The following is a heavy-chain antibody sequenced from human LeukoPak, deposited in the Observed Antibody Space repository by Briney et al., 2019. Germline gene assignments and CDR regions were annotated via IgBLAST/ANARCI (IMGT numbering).Heavy chain of an antibody. CDR3: ARATGYYYGMDV. CDR2: IYTSGST. V-gene: IGHV4-61*02. D-gene: IGHD3-10*01. Sequence: SETLSLTCTVSGGSISSGSYYWSWIRQPAGKGLEWIGRIYTSGSTNYNPSLKSRVTISVDTSKNQFSLKLSSVTAADTAVCYCARATGYYYGMDVWGQGTTVTVSS. CDR1: GGSISSGSYY. J-gene: IGHJ6*02.